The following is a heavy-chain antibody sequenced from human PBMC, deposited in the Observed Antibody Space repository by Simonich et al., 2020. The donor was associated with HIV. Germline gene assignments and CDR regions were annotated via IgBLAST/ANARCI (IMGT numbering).Heavy chain of an antibody. CDR2: INHSGTT. V-gene: IGHV4-34*01. Sequence: QVQLQQWGAGLLKPSETLSLSCAVYGGSFSDYYWSWIRQSPGKGLEWIGEINHSGTTNYTPSLKSRVTISVDTSKNQFSLKLSSVTVADTAVYYCARNGFYYDSSGYCLFDYWGQGTLVTVSS. J-gene: IGHJ4*02. D-gene: IGHD3-22*01. CDR1: GGSFSDYY. CDR3: ARNGFYYDSSGYCLFDY.